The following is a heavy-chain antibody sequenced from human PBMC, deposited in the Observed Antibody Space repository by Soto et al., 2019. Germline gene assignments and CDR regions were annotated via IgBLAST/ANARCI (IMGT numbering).Heavy chain of an antibody. Sequence: QVQLVQSGPEVTKPGASVKVSCKASGYTFNTYGITWVRQAPGQGLEWMGLISASNSYTTSAEKFQGRVTMTTDTSTNTAYMELRSLTSDDTAVYYCARERLLRPFNWFDPWGQGTLVTVSS. CDR3: ARERLLRPFNWFDP. CDR2: ISASNSYT. CDR1: GYTFNTYG. D-gene: IGHD2-21*02. J-gene: IGHJ5*02. V-gene: IGHV1-18*01.